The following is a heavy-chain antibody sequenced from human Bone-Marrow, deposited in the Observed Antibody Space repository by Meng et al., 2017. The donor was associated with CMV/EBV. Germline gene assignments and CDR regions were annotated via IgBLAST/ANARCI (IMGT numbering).Heavy chain of an antibody. D-gene: IGHD3-10*01. V-gene: IGHV3-30-3*01. CDR1: GFTFSSYA. CDR3: GRAGVFDY. CDR2: ISYDGSNK. Sequence: SLMIYCAASGFTFSSYAMHWVRQAPGKGLEWVAVISYDGSNKYYGDSVKGRFTSSRDNFKNKLYMQMNSLRAEDTAVYYCGRAGVFDYWGQGTLVTVSS. J-gene: IGHJ4*02.